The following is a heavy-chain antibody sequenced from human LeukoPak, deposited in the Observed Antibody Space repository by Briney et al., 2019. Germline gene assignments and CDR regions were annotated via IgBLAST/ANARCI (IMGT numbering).Heavy chain of an antibody. J-gene: IGHJ6*03. CDR3: ARDYFGVGPLYYYYYMDV. V-gene: IGHV4-4*07. CDR2: IYVSEST. Sequence: SETLSLTCTVSGGSISGYYWNWIRQPAGKGLEWIGRIYVSESTNYNPSLKSRVSMSVDTSKNQFSLKLSSVTAADTAVYYCARDYFGVGPLYYYYYMDVWGKGTTVTVSS. D-gene: IGHD3-3*01. CDR1: GGSISGYY.